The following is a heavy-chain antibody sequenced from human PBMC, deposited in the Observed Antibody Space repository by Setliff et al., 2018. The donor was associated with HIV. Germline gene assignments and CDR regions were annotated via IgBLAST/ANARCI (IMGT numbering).Heavy chain of an antibody. CDR2: IDHSGSS. V-gene: IGHV4-59*01. Sequence: SETLSLTCSVSGDSLGSYYWSWIRQPPGKGLEWIGYIDHSGSSNSNPSLKSRVTISGDTSKNQLSLKLSSVTAADTAVYYCARAQTDYYGMDVWGQGTTVTVSS. J-gene: IGHJ6*02. CDR1: GDSLGSYY. CDR3: ARAQTDYYGMDV.